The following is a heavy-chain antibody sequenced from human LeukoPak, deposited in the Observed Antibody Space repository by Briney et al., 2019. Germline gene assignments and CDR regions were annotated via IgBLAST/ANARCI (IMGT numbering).Heavy chain of an antibody. CDR1: GVSISSYY. CDR3: ARWYYDSSGYRYFDY. V-gene: IGHV4-59*01. CDR2: IDYSGNT. J-gene: IGHJ4*02. D-gene: IGHD3-22*01. Sequence: SETLSLTCTVSGVSISSYYWTWIRQPPGKGLEWIGNIDYSGNTKYNPSLKSRVTISVDTSKNQFSLKLSSVTAADTAVYYCARWYYDSSGYRYFDYWGQGTLVTISS.